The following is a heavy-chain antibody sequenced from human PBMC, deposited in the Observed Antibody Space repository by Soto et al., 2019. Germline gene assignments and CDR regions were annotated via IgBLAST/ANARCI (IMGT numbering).Heavy chain of an antibody. CDR1: GYTFTSYA. Sequence: GASVKVSCKASGYTFTSYAMHWVRQAPGQRLEWMGWINAGNGNTKYSQKFQGRVTITRDTSASTAYMELSSLRSEDTAVYYCARVMMGLELLLGWFDPWGQGTLVTVSS. CDR2: INAGNGNT. D-gene: IGHD1-7*01. J-gene: IGHJ5*02. V-gene: IGHV1-3*01. CDR3: ARVMMGLELLLGWFDP.